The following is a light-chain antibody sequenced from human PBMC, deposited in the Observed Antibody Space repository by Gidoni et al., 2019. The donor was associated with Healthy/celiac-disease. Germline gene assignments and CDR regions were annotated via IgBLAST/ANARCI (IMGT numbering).Light chain of an antibody. CDR2: QDS. CDR1: KLGDKY. J-gene: IGLJ2*01. V-gene: IGLV3-1*01. Sequence: SYELTQPPSVSVSPVQTASIPCSGDKLGDKYACWYQQKPGQAPVLVIYQDSKRPSVIPERFSGSNSGNTATLTISGTQAMDEADYYCQAWDSSTVVFGGGTKLTVL. CDR3: QAWDSSTVV.